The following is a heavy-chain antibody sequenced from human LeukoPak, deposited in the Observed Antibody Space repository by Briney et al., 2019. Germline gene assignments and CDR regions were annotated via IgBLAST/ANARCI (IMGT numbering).Heavy chain of an antibody. Sequence: SETLSLTCIVSGGSVSNSDFYWGWIRQPPGRGLEWIGNISYSGKTFYNPSLKSRVTISVDTSKNQFSLKLSSVTAADTAVYYCASQYCSGGSCSDFDYWGQGTLVTVSS. CDR1: GGSVSNSDFY. V-gene: IGHV4-39*01. CDR3: ASQYCSGGSCSDFDY. CDR2: ISYSGKT. D-gene: IGHD2-15*01. J-gene: IGHJ4*02.